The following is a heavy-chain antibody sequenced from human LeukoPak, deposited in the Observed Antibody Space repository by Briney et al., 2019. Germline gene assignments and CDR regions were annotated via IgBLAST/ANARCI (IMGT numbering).Heavy chain of an antibody. V-gene: IGHV3-7*01. J-gene: IGHJ4*02. Sequence: GGSLRLSCAASGFTFSNAWMSWVRQAPGKGLEWVANIKQDGSEKYYVDSVKGRFTISRDNAKNSLYLQMNSLRAEDTAVYYCARGQARSYDFWSGYPAAFDYWGQGTLVTVSS. CDR3: ARGQARSYDFWSGYPAAFDY. D-gene: IGHD3-3*01. CDR1: GFTFSNAW. CDR2: IKQDGSEK.